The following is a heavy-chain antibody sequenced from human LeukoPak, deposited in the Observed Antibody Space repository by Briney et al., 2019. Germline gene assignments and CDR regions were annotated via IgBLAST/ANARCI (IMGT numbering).Heavy chain of an antibody. CDR2: ISSSGSTI. CDR1: GFTFSDYY. CDR3: AREALSAFDI. Sequence: GGSLRLSCAASGFTFSDYYMSWIRQAPGKGLERVSYISSSGSTIYYADSVKGRFTISRDNSKNTLYLQMNSLRAEDTAVYYCAREALSAFDIWGQGTMVTVSS. J-gene: IGHJ3*02. V-gene: IGHV3-11*04.